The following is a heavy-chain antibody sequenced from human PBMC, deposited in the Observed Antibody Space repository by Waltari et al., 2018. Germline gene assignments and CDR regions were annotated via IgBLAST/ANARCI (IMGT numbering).Heavy chain of an antibody. CDR1: GFTFSSCW. CDR2: IKQDGSEK. D-gene: IGHD4-17*01. Sequence: EVQLVESGGGLVQPGGSLRLSCAASGFTFSSCWMSWVRQAPGKGLEWVANIKQDGSEKYYVDSVKGRFTISRDNAKNSLYLQMNSLRAEDTAVYYCARDQMTTKAFDIWGQGTMVTVSS. CDR3: ARDQMTTKAFDI. J-gene: IGHJ3*02. V-gene: IGHV3-7*03.